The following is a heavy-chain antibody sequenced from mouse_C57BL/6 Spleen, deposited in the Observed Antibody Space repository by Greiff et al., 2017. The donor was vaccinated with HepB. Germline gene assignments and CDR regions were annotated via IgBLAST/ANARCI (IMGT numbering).Heavy chain of an antibody. CDR2: IYPRSGNT. Sequence: VKLQESGAELARPGASVKLSCKASGYTFTSYGISWVKQRTGQGLEWIGEIYPRSGNTYYNEKFKGKATLTADKSSSTAYMELRSLTSEDSAVYFCARGITTVVATGDWYFDVWGTGTTVTVSS. CDR1: GYTFTSYG. CDR3: ARGITTVVATGDWYFDV. J-gene: IGHJ1*03. V-gene: IGHV1-81*01. D-gene: IGHD1-1*01.